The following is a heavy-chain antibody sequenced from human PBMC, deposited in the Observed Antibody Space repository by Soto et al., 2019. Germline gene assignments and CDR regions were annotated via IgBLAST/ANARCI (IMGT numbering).Heavy chain of an antibody. CDR1: GYTFTSYA. CDR2: INAGNGNT. CDR3: ARVRGSSWPSYYYYMDA. D-gene: IGHD6-13*01. J-gene: IGHJ6*03. V-gene: IGHV1-3*01. Sequence: ASVKVSCKASGYTFTSYAMHWVRQAPGQRLEWMGWINAGNGNTKYSQKFQGRVTITRDTSASTAYMELSSLRSEDTAVYYCARVRGSSWPSYYYYMDAWGKGTTVTVSS.